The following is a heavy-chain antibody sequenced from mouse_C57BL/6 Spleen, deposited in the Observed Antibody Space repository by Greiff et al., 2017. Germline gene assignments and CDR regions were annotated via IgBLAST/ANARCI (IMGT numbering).Heavy chain of an antibody. CDR1: GYTFTDYY. D-gene: IGHD2-13*01. CDR3: SRQACDVDY. J-gene: IGHJ2*01. V-gene: IGHV1-84*01. CDR2: IYPGSGNT. Sequence: VQLQESGPELVKPGASVKISCKASGYTFTDYYINWVKQRPGQGLEWIGWIYPGSGNTKYNAKFPGKATLTADPSYSTASMRLSSLTSEYSAVYFCSRQACDVDYGGQGTTLTVSS.